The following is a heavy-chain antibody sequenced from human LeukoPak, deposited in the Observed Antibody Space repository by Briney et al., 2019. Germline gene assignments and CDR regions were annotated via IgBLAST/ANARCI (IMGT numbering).Heavy chain of an antibody. Sequence: ASVKVSCKXSGGTFSSYTISWVRQATGQGLEWMGWMNPNSGNTGYAQKFQGRVTMTRNTSISTAYMELSSLRSEDTAVYYCARAVNYYDSSGYYPPADYWGQGTLVTVSS. CDR2: MNPNSGNT. V-gene: IGHV1-8*02. CDR3: ARAVNYYDSSGYYPPADY. J-gene: IGHJ4*02. CDR1: GGTFSSYT. D-gene: IGHD3-22*01.